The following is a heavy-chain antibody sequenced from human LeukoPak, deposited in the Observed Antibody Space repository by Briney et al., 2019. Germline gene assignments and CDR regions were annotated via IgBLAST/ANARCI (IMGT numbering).Heavy chain of an antibody. CDR1: GYIFTSAD. V-gene: IGHV1-8*03. CDR3: ARVSGDYLYVPYDP. J-gene: IGHJ5*02. Sequence: GASVKVSCKTSGYIFTSADINWVRQATVQGLEWMGYINPNTGKTGYAQKFQGRVTFTRNTAINTAYLELSSLTSEDTAVYYCARVSGDYLYVPYDPWGQGTLVTVSS. CDR2: INPNTGKT. D-gene: IGHD4-17*01.